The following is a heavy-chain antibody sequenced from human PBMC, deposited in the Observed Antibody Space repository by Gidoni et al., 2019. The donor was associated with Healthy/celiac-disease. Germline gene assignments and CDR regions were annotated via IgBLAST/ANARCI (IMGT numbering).Heavy chain of an antibody. CDR1: GFTFSSYG. CDR2: ISYDGSNK. V-gene: IGHV3-30*18. Sequence: QVQLVESGVGVVQPGRSLRLSFAASGFTFSSYGMHWVRQAPGKGLEWVAVISYDGSNKYYADSVKGRFTISRDNSKNTLYLQMNSLRAEDTAVYYCAKDEWELGSAPDWGQGTLVTVSS. CDR3: AKDEWELGSAPD. D-gene: IGHD1-26*01. J-gene: IGHJ4*02.